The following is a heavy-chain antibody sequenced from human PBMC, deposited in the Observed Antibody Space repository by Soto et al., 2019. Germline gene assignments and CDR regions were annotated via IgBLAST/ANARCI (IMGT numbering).Heavy chain of an antibody. V-gene: IGHV4-59*12. CDR1: GGSISSYY. J-gene: IGHJ4*02. D-gene: IGHD3-3*01. Sequence: PSETLSLTCTVSGGSISSYYWSWIRQPPGKGLEWIGHIYYSGSTNYNPSLKSRVTISVDTSKNQFSLKLSSVTAADTAVYYCARDRHDFWSGYLKGYFDYWGQGTLVTVSS. CDR3: ARDRHDFWSGYLKGYFDY. CDR2: IYYSGST.